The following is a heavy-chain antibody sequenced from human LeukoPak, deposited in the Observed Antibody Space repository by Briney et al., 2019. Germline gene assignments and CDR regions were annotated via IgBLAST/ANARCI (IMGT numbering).Heavy chain of an antibody. D-gene: IGHD4-17*01. CDR1: GFTVSYNY. CDR3: ARNDYGYYFDY. V-gene: IGHV3-66*01. CDR2: IYSGGST. Sequence: GGSLRLSCAASGFTVSYNYMSWVRQAPGKGLDWVSVIYSGGSTYYADSVKGRFSISRDNSKNTLYLQMTSLRAEDTAMYYCARNDYGYYFDYWGQGTLLTVSS. J-gene: IGHJ4*02.